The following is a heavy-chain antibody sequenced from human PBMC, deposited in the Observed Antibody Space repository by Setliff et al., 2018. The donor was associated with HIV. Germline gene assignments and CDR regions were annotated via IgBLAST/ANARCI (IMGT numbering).Heavy chain of an antibody. V-gene: IGHV1-69*13. Sequence: SVKVSCKASGGAFSSYALSWVRQAPGQGLEWMGGIIPIVGTPHYAQKFQGRVTITADESTNTAYMELSSLRSEDTAIYFCASAAYYHDSTGYQADHWGQGTLVTVSS. CDR1: GGAFSSYA. CDR3: ASAAYYHDSTGYQADH. D-gene: IGHD3-22*01. CDR2: IIPIVGTP. J-gene: IGHJ5*02.